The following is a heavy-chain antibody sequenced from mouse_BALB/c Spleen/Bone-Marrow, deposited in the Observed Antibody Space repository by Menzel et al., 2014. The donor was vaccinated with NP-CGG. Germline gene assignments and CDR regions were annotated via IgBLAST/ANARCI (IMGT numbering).Heavy chain of an antibody. J-gene: IGHJ2*01. CDR2: IYPGNSDT. Sequence: VQLQQSGTVLARPGAAVKMSCKASGYTFSNYWMHWVKQRPGQGLEWIGTIYPGNSDTTYNQKFQGKAKLTAVTSTSTAYMELSSLTNEDSAVYYCTTLARNNFDYWGQGTTLTVPS. V-gene: IGHV1-5*01. CDR3: TTLARNNFDY. CDR1: GYTFSNYW. D-gene: IGHD3-1*01.